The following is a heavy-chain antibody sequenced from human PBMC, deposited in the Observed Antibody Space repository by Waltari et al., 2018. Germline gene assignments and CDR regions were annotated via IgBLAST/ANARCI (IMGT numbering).Heavy chain of an antibody. V-gene: IGHV3-74*01. CDR3: ARGARRTTVTTGWWYFDL. Sequence: EVQLVESGGGLVQPGGSLSLSCAASGFTYSMTCSHWFRQAPGKGRVLVSRSNSDGRSTSYADSVKGRFTISKDNAKNTVYLQMNSLRAEDTAIYYCARGARRTTVTTGWWYFDLWGRGTLVTVSS. J-gene: IGHJ2*01. CDR2: SNSDGRST. CDR1: GFTYSMTC. D-gene: IGHD4-17*01.